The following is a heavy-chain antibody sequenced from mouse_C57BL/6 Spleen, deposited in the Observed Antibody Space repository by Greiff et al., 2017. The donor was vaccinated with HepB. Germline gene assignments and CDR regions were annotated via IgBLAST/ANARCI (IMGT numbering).Heavy chain of an antibody. CDR3: ARGEEMVTGDY. CDR2: IDPSDSET. Sequence: QVQLQQPGAELVRPGSSVKLSCKASGYTFTSYWMHWVKQRPIQGLEWIGNIDPSDSETHYNQKFKDKATLTVDKSSSTAYMQLSSLTSEDSAVYYCARGEEMVTGDYWGQGTTLPVSS. CDR1: GYTFTSYW. V-gene: IGHV1-52*01. D-gene: IGHD2-2*01. J-gene: IGHJ2*01.